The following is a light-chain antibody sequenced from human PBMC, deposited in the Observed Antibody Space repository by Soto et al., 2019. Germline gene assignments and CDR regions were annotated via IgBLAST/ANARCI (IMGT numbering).Light chain of an antibody. J-gene: IGKJ2*01. CDR2: GAS. CDR1: QGVSSN. V-gene: IGKV3-15*01. Sequence: EIVMTQSPGTLSASPGERATLSCRASQGVSSNLAWYQQKPGQAPRLLIYGASTRAAGIPARFSGSGSGTEFTLTISSPQSEDFAVYYCQQYNNWPPYTFGQGTKLEIK. CDR3: QQYNNWPPYT.